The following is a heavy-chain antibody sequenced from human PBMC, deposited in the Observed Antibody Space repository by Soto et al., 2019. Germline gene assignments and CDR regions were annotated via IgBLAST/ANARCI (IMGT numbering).Heavy chain of an antibody. Sequence: LRLSCAASRFTFSNYAMHWVRQAPGKGLEWVAVVSYDGSHKYYADSVKGRFTISRDSSENTLYVQMNSLRAEDTAVYYCAREMVAPSDHYYGLDVWGQGTTVTVSS. CDR1: RFTFSNYA. V-gene: IGHV3-30-3*01. CDR2: VSYDGSHK. J-gene: IGHJ6*02. CDR3: AREMVAPSDHYYGLDV. D-gene: IGHD2-15*01.